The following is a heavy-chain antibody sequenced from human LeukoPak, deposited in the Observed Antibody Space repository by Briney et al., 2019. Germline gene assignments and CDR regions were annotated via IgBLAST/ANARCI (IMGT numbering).Heavy chain of an antibody. D-gene: IGHD3-10*01. Sequence: GASVKVSCKASGYTFTSYGISWVRQAPGQGLEWMGWISAYNGNTNYAQKLQGRVTMTTDTSTSTAYMELRSLRSDDTAVYYCARVGLAYLDYYGSGFFDYWGQGTLVTVSS. V-gene: IGHV1-18*01. J-gene: IGHJ4*02. CDR3: ARVGLAYLDYYGSGFFDY. CDR2: ISAYNGNT. CDR1: GYTFTSYG.